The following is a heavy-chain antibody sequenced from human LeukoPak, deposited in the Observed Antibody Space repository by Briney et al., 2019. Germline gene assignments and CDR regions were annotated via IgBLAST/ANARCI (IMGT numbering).Heavy chain of an antibody. CDR1: GYTFTNYG. J-gene: IGHJ4*02. V-gene: IGHV1-18*04. D-gene: IGHD2-2*01. CDR3: ARVPPSAHQLLSSDY. CDR2: ICANNGGS. Sequence: ATVIVSCKSSGYTFTNYGISWVRQAHGPGLEWMSLICANNGGSRNSQHFQGRVTMTTDTYTTTAYMELRSLRSDDTAVYYCARVPPSAHQLLSSDYWGQGTQVSVSS.